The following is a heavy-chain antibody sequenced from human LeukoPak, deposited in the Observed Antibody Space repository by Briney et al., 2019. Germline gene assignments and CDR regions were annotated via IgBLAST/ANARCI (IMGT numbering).Heavy chain of an antibody. CDR1: GGTFSSYA. J-gene: IGHJ6*02. CDR3: ARGPAPLYSGYYGMDV. V-gene: IGHV1-69*01. Sequence: SVKVSCKASGGTFSSYAISWVRQAPGQGLEWMGGIIPIFGTANYAQKFQGRVTITADESTSTAYMELSSLRSEDTAVYYCARGPAPLYSGYYGMDVWGQGTTVTVSS. CDR2: IIPIFGTA. D-gene: IGHD2-8*01.